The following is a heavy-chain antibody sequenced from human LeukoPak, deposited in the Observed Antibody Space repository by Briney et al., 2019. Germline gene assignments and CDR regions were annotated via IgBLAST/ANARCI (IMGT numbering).Heavy chain of an antibody. D-gene: IGHD5-12*01. CDR3: ARHPKSGYTGYESGY. CDR2: IYPADSTA. V-gene: IGHV5-51*01. CDR1: GYSFTSYW. Sequence: GESLKISCKGSGYSFTSYWIGWVRQMPGKGLEWVGIIYPADSTAKYSPSFQGQVTISVDKSISTAYLQWSRLEASDTAVFYCARHPKSGYTGYESGYWGQGTLVTVSS. J-gene: IGHJ4*02.